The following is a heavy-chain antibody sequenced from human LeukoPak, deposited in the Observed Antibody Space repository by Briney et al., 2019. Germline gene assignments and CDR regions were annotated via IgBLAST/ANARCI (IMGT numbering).Heavy chain of an antibody. CDR3: ARDARHCTSSSCYSFYLDS. V-gene: IGHV1-2*02. CDR1: GYTFTGYY. J-gene: IGHJ4*02. Sequence: GASVKVSCKASGYTFTGYYIHWVRQAPGQGLDWMGWMNPNSGDTKYAQKFQGRITMTSDTSISTGYMELKWLRSDDTAVYYCARDARHCTSSSCYSFYLDSWGQGTLVTVSS. D-gene: IGHD2/OR15-2a*01. CDR2: MNPNSGDT.